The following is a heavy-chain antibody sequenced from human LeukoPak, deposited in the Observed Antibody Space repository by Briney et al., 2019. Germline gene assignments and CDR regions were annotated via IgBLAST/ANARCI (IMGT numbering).Heavy chain of an antibody. J-gene: IGHJ6*03. Sequence: PGRSLRLSCAASGFTFSSYGRHWVRQAPGKGLERVAVIWYDGSNKYYAASVKGRFTISRDNSKNTLYVQMNSLRAEDKAVYYCAKDPVLRFLEWFEGDYYMDVWGKGTTVTVSS. D-gene: IGHD3-3*01. CDR3: AKDPVLRFLEWFEGDYYMDV. CDR2: IWYDGSNK. CDR1: GFTFSSYG. V-gene: IGHV3-33*06.